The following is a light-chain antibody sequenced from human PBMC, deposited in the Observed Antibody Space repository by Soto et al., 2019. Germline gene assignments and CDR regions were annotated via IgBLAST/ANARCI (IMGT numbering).Light chain of an antibody. J-gene: IGKJ4*01. CDR3: LQDYDYPLT. V-gene: IGKV1-6*01. CDR2: AAS. Sequence: AIQMTQSPSSLSASVGDRVTISCRASQGIRNDLGWYQQKQGKAPRLLIYAASSLQSGVPSRFSGSGSGTDFTLTISSLQPEDFATYYCLQDYDYPLTFGGGTKVQI. CDR1: QGIRND.